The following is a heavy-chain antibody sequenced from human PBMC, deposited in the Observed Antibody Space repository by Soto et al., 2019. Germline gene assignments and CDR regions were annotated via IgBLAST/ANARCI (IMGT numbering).Heavy chain of an antibody. CDR3: APSGSSGWYGWLDP. Sequence: SGPTPVNPTQTLTLTCIFSGFSLRTSGVGVGWIRQPPGKALEWLGFIYWNDDKRYSPSLKSSLTFTKHTSNNQVVLTLTNMDPVDTATSYCAPSGSSGWYGWLDPWGQGTLVTVSS. V-gene: IGHV2-5*01. CDR2: IYWNDDK. D-gene: IGHD6-19*01. CDR1: GFSLRTSGVG. J-gene: IGHJ5*02.